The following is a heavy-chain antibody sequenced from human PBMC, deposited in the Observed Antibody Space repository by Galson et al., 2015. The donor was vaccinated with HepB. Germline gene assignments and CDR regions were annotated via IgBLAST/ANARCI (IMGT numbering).Heavy chain of an antibody. J-gene: IGHJ4*02. CDR2: ISYDGSNK. CDR1: GFTFSSYA. Sequence: SLRLSCAASGFTFSSYAMHWVRQAPSKGLEWVAVISYDGSNKYYADSVKGRFTISRDNSKNTLYLQMNSLRAEDTAVYYCARSIAAAGSMEDYWGQGTLVTVSS. V-gene: IGHV3-30-3*01. CDR3: ARSIAAAGSMEDY. D-gene: IGHD6-13*01.